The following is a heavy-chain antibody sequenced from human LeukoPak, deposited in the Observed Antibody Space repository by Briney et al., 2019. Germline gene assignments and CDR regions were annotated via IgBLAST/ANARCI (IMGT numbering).Heavy chain of an antibody. CDR3: ARAVGWAFDI. CDR2: MNPNSGNT. Sequence: ASVKVSCKASGYTFTIYDINWVRQATGQGLEWMGWMNPNSGNTDYAQNFQGRVTMTRDTSISTAYMELSSLRSEDTAVYYCARAVGWAFDIWGQGTRVTVSS. D-gene: IGHD4-23*01. CDR1: GYTFTIYD. V-gene: IGHV1-8*01. J-gene: IGHJ3*02.